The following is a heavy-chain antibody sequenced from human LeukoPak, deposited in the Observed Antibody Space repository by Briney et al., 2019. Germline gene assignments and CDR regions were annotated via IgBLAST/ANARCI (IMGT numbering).Heavy chain of an antibody. CDR1: GFTVSSNY. J-gene: IGHJ4*02. V-gene: IGHV3-53*01. Sequence: GGSLRLSCAASGFTVSSNYMSWVRQAPGKGLEWVSVIYSGGSTYYADSVKGRFTISRDNSKNTLYLQMNSLRAEDTAVYYCTRPHAFWSGYPILDYWGQGILVTVSS. CDR2: IYSGGST. D-gene: IGHD3-3*01. CDR3: TRPHAFWSGYPILDY.